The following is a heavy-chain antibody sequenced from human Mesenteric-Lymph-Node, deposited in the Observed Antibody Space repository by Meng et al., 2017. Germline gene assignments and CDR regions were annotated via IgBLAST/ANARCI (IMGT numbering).Heavy chain of an antibody. CDR1: GGSIRNVQW. J-gene: IGHJ4*02. Sequence: QVQLQESGRGLVESSVPVVLPWYVSGGSIRNVQWWSWVRQAPGKGLEWIGEIYHSGRTNYHTSVKSRVSMSVDKSQNHFSLRMSSVTAADTAVYYCTTLYGDSISWGQGTLVTVSS. CDR2: IYHSGRT. CDR3: TTLYGDSIS. D-gene: IGHD4-17*01. V-gene: IGHV4-4*02.